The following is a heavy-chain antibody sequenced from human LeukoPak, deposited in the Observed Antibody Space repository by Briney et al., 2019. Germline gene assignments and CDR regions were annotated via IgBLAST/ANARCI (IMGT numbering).Heavy chain of an antibody. D-gene: IGHD2-21*02. Sequence: GGSLRLSCAASGFTFSDHYMDWVRQAPGKGLEWVGRTRNKANSYTTEYAASVKGRFTISRDDSKNSLYLQMNSLKTEDTAVYYCARTRRVTDAFDIWGQGTMVTVSS. CDR3: ARTRRVTDAFDI. V-gene: IGHV3-72*01. CDR1: GFTFSDHY. J-gene: IGHJ3*02. CDR2: TRNKANSYTT.